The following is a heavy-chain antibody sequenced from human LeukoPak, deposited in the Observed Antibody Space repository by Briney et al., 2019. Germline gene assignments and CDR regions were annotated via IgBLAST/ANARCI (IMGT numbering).Heavy chain of an antibody. CDR2: ISGSGGST. CDR3: AKDLGVTYYRGGIDY. Sequence: GGSLRLSCAASGFTFSSYAMSWVRQAPGKGQEWVSAISGSGGSTYYADSVKGRFTISRDNSKNTLYLQMNSLRAEDTAVYYCAKDLGVTYYRGGIDYCGQGTLVTVSS. D-gene: IGHD1-26*01. V-gene: IGHV3-23*01. J-gene: IGHJ4*02. CDR1: GFTFSSYA.